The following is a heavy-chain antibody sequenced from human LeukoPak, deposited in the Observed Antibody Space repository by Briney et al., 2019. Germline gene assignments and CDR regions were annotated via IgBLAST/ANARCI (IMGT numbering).Heavy chain of an antibody. V-gene: IGHV4-59*01. CDR1: GGSITHFF. D-gene: IGHD2-8*02. J-gene: IGHJ4*02. CDR3: ARVYCTGGTCHLDS. CDR2: IYHTGAI. Sequence: SETLSLTCTVSGGSITHFFWSFIRQPPTKGLEYIGYIYHTGAIDYNPSLKSRLTMSADKSTNQFSLNLRSVTAADTAVYYCARVYCTGGTCHLDSWGQGILVTVSS.